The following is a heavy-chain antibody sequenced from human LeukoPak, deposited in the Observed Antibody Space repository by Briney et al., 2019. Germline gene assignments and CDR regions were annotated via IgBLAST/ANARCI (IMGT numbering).Heavy chain of an antibody. CDR1: GFTFSSYG. V-gene: IGHV3-30*18. CDR3: AKEYSSGWYLSLDY. CDR2: ISYDGSNK. Sequence: GGSLRLSCAASGFTFSSYGMHWVRQAPGKGLEWVAVISYDGSNKYYADSVKGRFTISRDNSKNTLYLQMNSLRAEDTAVYYRAKEYSSGWYLSLDYWGQGTLVTVSS. J-gene: IGHJ4*02. D-gene: IGHD6-19*01.